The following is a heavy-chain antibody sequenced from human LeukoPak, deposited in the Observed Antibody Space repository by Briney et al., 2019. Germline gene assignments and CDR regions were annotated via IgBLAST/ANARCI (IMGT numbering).Heavy chain of an antibody. J-gene: IGHJ4*02. CDR2: IIPIFGTA. Sequence: SVKVSCKASGGTFSSYAISWVRQAPGQGLEWMGGIIPIFGTANYAQKFQGRVTITADESTSTAYMELSSLRSEDTAVYYCARVGVAARPSPFDYWGQGTLVTVSS. V-gene: IGHV1-69*13. CDR3: ARVGVAARPSPFDY. CDR1: GGTFSSYA. D-gene: IGHD6-6*01.